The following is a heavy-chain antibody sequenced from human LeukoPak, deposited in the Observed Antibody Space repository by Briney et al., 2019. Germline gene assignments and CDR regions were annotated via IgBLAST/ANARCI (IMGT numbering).Heavy chain of an antibody. CDR2: IIPIFGTA. V-gene: IGHV1-69*13. CDR3: ARDPNYYDSSGYDWFDP. J-gene: IGHJ5*02. Sequence: ASVKVSCKASGGTFSSYAISWVRQAPGQGLEWMGGIIPIFGTANYAQKCQGRVTITADESTSTAYMELSSLRSEDTAVYYCARDPNYYDSSGYDWFDPWGQGTLVTVSS. CDR1: GGTFSSYA. D-gene: IGHD3-22*01.